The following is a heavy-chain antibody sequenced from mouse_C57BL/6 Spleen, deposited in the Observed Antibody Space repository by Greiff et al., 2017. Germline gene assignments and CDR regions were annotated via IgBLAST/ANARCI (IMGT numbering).Heavy chain of an antibody. Sequence: EVQLVESGPGLVKPSQSLSLTCSVTGYSITSGYYWNWIRQFPGNKLEWMGYISYDGSNNYNPSLKNRISITRDTSKNQFFLKLNSVTTEDTATYYCAREDSPLYYFDYWGQGTTLTVSS. CDR3: AREDSPLYYFDY. CDR2: ISYDGSN. J-gene: IGHJ2*01. D-gene: IGHD2-12*01. V-gene: IGHV3-6*01. CDR1: GYSITSGYY.